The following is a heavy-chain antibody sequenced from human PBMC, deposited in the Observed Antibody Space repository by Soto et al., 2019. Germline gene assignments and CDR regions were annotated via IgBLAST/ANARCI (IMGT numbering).Heavy chain of an antibody. CDR3: AGPGTPGREYKFYYYGMDV. D-gene: IGHD1-20*01. V-gene: IGHV3-30-3*01. CDR1: GFTFSSSA. J-gene: IGHJ6*02. CDR2: ISYDGGNK. Sequence: GGSLRLSCAASGFTFSSSAMHWVRQAPGKGLEWVAFISYDGGNKYYADSVKGRFTISRDNSKNTLYLQMNSLRAEDTAVYYCAGPGTPGREYKFYYYGMDVWGQGTTVTVSS.